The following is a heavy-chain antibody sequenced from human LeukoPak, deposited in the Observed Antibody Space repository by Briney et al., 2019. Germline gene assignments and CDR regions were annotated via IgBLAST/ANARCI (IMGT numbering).Heavy chain of an antibody. V-gene: IGHV1-46*01. D-gene: IGHD3-16*01. CDR1: GYTFTNYY. CDR2: IRHSGGT. CDR3: AREEEGGTFDY. Sequence: ASVKVSCKASGYTFTNYYMHWVRHAPGQGLEWMGIIRHSGGTIYAQKFQGRVAMTGDTSTSTVYMELSRLRSEDTALYYCAREEEGGTFDYWGQGTLVTVSS. J-gene: IGHJ4*01.